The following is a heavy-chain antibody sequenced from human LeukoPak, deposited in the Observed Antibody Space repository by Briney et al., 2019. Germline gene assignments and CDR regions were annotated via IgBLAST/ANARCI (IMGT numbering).Heavy chain of an antibody. V-gene: IGHV1-2*02. Sequence: ASVKVSCKTSGYTFTDYYVHWVRQAPGQGLEWMGRINPNSGGTNYAQKFQGRVTMTRDTSLITAYMELSRLRSDDTAVYYCARGFYDSSDDAFDIWGQGTMVTVSS. CDR2: INPNSGGT. J-gene: IGHJ3*02. CDR1: GYTFTDYY. CDR3: ARGFYDSSDDAFDI. D-gene: IGHD3-22*01.